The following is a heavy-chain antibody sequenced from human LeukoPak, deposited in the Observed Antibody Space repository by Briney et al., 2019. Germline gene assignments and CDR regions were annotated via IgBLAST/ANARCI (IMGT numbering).Heavy chain of an antibody. CDR2: IYYSGST. J-gene: IGHJ3*02. CDR3: ARGSVVTAIPRGAFDI. V-gene: IGHV4-59*12. CDR1: GGSISSYY. D-gene: IGHD2-21*02. Sequence: SETLSLTCTVSGGSISSYYWSWIRQPPGKGLEWIGYIYYSGSTNYNPSLKSRVTISVDTSKNQFSLKLSSVTAADTAVYYCARGSVVTAIPRGAFDIWGQGTMVTVSS.